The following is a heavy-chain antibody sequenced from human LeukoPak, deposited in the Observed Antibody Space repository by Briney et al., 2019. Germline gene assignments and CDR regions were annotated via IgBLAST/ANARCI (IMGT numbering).Heavy chain of an antibody. CDR2: ISSSSSYI. V-gene: IGHV3-21*01. CDR1: GFTFSRYT. CDR3: AELGITMIGGV. J-gene: IGHJ6*04. Sequence: GGSLRLSCAASGFTFSRYTMNWVRQAPGKGLEWVSSISSSSSYIYYADSVKGRFTISRDNAKNSLYLQMNSLRAEDTAVYYCAELGITMIGGVWGKGTTVTVSS. D-gene: IGHD3-10*02.